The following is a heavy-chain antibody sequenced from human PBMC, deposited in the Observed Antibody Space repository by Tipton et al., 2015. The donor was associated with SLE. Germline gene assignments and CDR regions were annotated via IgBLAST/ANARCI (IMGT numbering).Heavy chain of an antibody. Sequence: VQLVQSGAEVKKPGESLKISCRVSGYTFANFWISWVRQTPGKGLEWMGFIYPGDSDTKYSPSFEGQVTISADKSTSTAYVQWNSLKTSDSAMYYCARDQASLGLDFWGHGSLVTVSS. CDR1: GYTFANFW. V-gene: IGHV5-51*01. CDR3: ARDQASLGLDF. J-gene: IGHJ4*01. CDR2: IYPGDSDT.